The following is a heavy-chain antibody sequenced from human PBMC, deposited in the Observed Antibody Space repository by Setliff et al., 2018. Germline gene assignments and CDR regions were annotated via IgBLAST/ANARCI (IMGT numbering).Heavy chain of an antibody. J-gene: IGHJ4*02. CDR1: GGSISSYY. CDR2: IYTTGST. CDR3: ARTPYYYDTASYDF. D-gene: IGHD3-22*01. V-gene: IGHV4-4*07. Sequence: SETLSLTCTVSGGSISSYYWSWIRQPAGKGLEWIGHIYTTGSTNYNPSLKSRVTLSVDTSKNQFSLKLTSVTAADTAIYYCARTPYYYDTASYDFWGQGTLVTVSS.